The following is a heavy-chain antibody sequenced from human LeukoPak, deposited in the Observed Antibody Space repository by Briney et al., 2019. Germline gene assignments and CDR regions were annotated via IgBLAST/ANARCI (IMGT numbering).Heavy chain of an antibody. CDR3: ARVRGGGVDTRGWAHFDC. J-gene: IGHJ4*02. Sequence: SETLSLTCTVSGGSISSYYWSWIRQPPGKGLEWIGYIYYSGSTNYNPSLKSRGTISVDTSKNQFSLKLSSVTAADTAVYYCARVRGGGVDTRGWAHFDCWGQGTLVTVSS. V-gene: IGHV4-59*01. CDR1: GGSISSYY. D-gene: IGHD6-19*01. CDR2: IYYSGST.